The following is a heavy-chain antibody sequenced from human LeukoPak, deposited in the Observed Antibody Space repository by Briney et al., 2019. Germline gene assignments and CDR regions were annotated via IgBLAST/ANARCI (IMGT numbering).Heavy chain of an antibody. CDR1: GGTFHSYI. V-gene: IGHV1-69*13. CDR3: ARDQRPSCLGGICYSGDY. Sequence: ASVKVSCKASGGTFHSYIVTWVRQAPGQGLEWLGGIVPIIGTANYAQKFQGRVTITADDSTSTAYMELRSLRSEDTAIYYCARDQRPSCLGGICYSGDYWGQGTLVTVTS. J-gene: IGHJ4*02. D-gene: IGHD2-15*01. CDR2: IVPIIGTA.